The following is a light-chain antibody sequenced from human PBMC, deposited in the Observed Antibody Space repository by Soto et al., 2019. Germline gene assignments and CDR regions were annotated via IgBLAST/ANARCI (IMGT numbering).Light chain of an antibody. V-gene: IGKV4-1*01. CDR2: WAS. Sequence: DIVMTQSPDSLAVSLGERVTINCKSSQSVLYYSNSKNYLAWYQQTPGQPPKLLFYWASTRESGVPDRFSGGGSGTDFTLTISSLQAEDVAVYYCQQYYTTAPTFGGGTKVEIK. CDR3: QQYYTTAPT. CDR1: QSVLYYSNSKNY. J-gene: IGKJ4*01.